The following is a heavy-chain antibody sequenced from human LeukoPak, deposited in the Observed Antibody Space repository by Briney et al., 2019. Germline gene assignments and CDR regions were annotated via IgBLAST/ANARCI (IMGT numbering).Heavy chain of an antibody. V-gene: IGHV1-18*04. D-gene: IGHD5-12*01. CDR2: ISAYNGNT. J-gene: IGHJ2*01. Sequence: ASVKVCCKASGYTFTSYGISWVRQAPGQGLEWMGWISAYNGNTNYAQKLQGRVTTTSDTSTSTAYMELRSLRSDDTAVYYCARATGTVATIPPVIWYFDLWGRGTLVTVSS. CDR3: ARATGTVATIPPVIWYFDL. CDR1: GYTFTSYG.